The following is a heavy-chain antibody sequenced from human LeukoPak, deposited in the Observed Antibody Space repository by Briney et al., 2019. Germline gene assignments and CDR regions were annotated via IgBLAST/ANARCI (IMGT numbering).Heavy chain of an antibody. CDR1: GGTFSSYA. CDR2: IIPIFGTA. Sequence: WASVKVSCKASGGTFSSYAISWVRQAPGQGLEWMGEIIPIFGTANYAQKFQGRVTITADESTSTAYMELSSLRSEDTAVYYCARDSSSWYGYWGQGTLVTVSS. V-gene: IGHV1-69*01. D-gene: IGHD6-13*01. J-gene: IGHJ4*02. CDR3: ARDSSSWYGY.